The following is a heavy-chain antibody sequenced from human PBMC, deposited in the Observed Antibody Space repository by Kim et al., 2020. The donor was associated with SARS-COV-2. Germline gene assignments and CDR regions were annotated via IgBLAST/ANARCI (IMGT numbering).Heavy chain of an antibody. J-gene: IGHJ3*02. Sequence: YSSPSLKSRTTISVDTAKNQFALKVNSVTASDTAMYYCARASMTEAYSFDIWGQGTMVTVSS. D-gene: IGHD2-21*01. CDR3: ARASMTEAYSFDI. V-gene: IGHV4-31*02.